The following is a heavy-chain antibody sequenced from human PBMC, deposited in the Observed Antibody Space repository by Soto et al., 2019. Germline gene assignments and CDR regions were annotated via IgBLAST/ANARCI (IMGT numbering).Heavy chain of an antibody. CDR1: GFTFSNAW. CDR2: IKSKTHGGTT. CDR3: TTVLRPSYCPGGTCYYAFDI. V-gene: IGHV3-15*07. D-gene: IGHD2-15*01. J-gene: IGHJ3*02. Sequence: EVQLVESGRGLVDPGGSLRLSCEASGFTFSNAWMNWVRQAPGKGLEWVGLIKSKTHGGTTDYAAPVKGRFTISRDDSKNTLYLQMNSLKTDDTAVYYCTTVLRPSYCPGGTCYYAFDIWGQGTMVTVSS.